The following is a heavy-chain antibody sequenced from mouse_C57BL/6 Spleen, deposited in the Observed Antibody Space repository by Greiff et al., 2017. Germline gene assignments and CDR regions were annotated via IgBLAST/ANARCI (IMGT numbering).Heavy chain of an antibody. V-gene: IGHV1-39*01. CDR3: AVFSNYWYFDV. J-gene: IGHJ1*03. CDR2: INPNYGTT. D-gene: IGHD2-5*01. CDR1: GYSFTDYN. Sequence: EVQLQQSGPELVKPGASVKISCKASGYSFTDYNMNWVKQSNGKSLEWIGVINPNYGTTSYNQKFKGKATLTVDPSSSTAYMQLTVLTSEDAAVYYCAVFSNYWYFDVWGTGTTVTVSS.